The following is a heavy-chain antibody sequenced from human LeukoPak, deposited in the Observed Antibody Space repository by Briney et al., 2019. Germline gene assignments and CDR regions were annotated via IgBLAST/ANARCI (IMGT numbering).Heavy chain of an antibody. CDR1: GFTVSSNY. CDR2: IYSGGST. D-gene: IGHD2-15*01. CDR3: ARDGYCSGGSCYHEDAFDI. Sequence: GGSLRLSCAASGFTVSSNYMSWVRQAPGKGLEWVSVIYSGGSTYYADSVKGRFTISRDNSKNTLYLQMNSLRAEDTAVYYCARDGYCSGGSCYHEDAFDIWGQGTMVTVSS. J-gene: IGHJ3*02. V-gene: IGHV3-66*01.